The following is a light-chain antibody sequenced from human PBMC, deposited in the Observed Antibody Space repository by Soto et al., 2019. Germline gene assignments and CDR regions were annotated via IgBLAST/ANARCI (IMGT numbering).Light chain of an antibody. CDR2: DNN. V-gene: IGLV1-51*01. Sequence: QSVLTQPPSVSAAPGQKVTISCSGSTSNIGSNHVSWYQQLPETAPKLLIYDNNERPSGIPDRFSGSKSGTSATLGITGLQTGDEADYYCATWDNSLNTVLFGGGTKLTVL. CDR3: ATWDNSLNTVL. J-gene: IGLJ2*01. CDR1: TSNIGSNH.